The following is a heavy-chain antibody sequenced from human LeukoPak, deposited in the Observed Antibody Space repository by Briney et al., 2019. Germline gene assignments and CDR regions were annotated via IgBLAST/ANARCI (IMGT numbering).Heavy chain of an antibody. Sequence: GGSLRLSCAASGFTFSTYWMSWVRQAPGKGLEWVADIKQDGSEKYYVDSVKGRFTISRDNAKNSLYLQMNSLRAEDTAVYYCARGRVVIPEGPDYWGQGTLVTVSS. CDR3: ARGRVVIPEGPDY. CDR2: IKQDGSEK. J-gene: IGHJ4*02. D-gene: IGHD3-10*01. CDR1: GFTFSTYW. V-gene: IGHV3-7*03.